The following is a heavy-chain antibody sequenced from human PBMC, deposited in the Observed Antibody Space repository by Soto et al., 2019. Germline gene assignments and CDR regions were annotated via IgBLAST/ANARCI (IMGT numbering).Heavy chain of an antibody. CDR1: GFTFSSYA. V-gene: IGHV3-23*01. J-gene: IGHJ4*02. D-gene: IGHD2-2*01. Sequence: GGSLRLSCAASGFTFSSYAMSWVRQAPGKGLEWVSAISGSGGSTYYADSVKGRFTISRDNSKNTLYLQMNSLRAEDTAVYYCAKDQTPVIVVVPAVIDYWGQGTLVTVSS. CDR3: AKDQTPVIVVVPAVIDY. CDR2: ISGSGGST.